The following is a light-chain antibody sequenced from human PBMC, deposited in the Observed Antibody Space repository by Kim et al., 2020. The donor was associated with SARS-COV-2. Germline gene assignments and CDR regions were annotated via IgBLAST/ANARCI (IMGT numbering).Light chain of an antibody. CDR3: QAWGTAINWV. CDR1: SGHSNYA. J-gene: IGLJ3*02. Sequence: SGKLTCTLSSGHSNYAIAWHQQQPEKGSRYLMKVNIDGSHSKGDGIPDRFSGSSSGTERYLTISSLQSEDEADYYCQAWGTAINWVFGGGTQLTVL. V-gene: IGLV4-69*01. CDR2: VNIDGSH.